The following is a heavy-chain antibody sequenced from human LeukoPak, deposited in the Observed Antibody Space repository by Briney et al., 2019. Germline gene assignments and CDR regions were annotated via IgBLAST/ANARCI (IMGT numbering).Heavy chain of an antibody. J-gene: IGHJ1*01. D-gene: IGHD2-2*02. CDR1: GFTFSSYW. CDR3: AREGLLGYCSSTSCYTGYFQH. V-gene: IGHV3-7*01. Sequence: GGSLRLSCAASGFTFSSYWMSWVRQAPGKGLEWVANIKQDGSEKYYVDSVKGRFTISRDNAKNSLYLQMISLRAEDTAVYYCAREGLLGYCSSTSCYTGYFQHWGQGTLVTVSS. CDR2: IKQDGSEK.